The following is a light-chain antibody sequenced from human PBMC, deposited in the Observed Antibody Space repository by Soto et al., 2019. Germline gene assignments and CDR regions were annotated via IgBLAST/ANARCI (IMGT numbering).Light chain of an antibody. Sequence: QSVLTQPPSVSAAPGQTVTMSCSGSSSNIGGNSVSWYQQLPGTAPNLLIYDDNKRPSGIPDRFSGSKSGTSATLGITGFQTGDEADYYCGSWDSSLSAYVFGTGTKVTVL. V-gene: IGLV1-51*01. CDR2: DDN. J-gene: IGLJ1*01. CDR3: GSWDSSLSAYV. CDR1: SSNIGGNS.